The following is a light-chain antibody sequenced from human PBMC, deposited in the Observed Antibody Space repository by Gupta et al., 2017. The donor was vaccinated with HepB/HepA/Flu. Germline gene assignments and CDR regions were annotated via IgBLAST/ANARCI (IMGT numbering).Light chain of an antibody. Sequence: QSALTQPPSVSGSPGQSVILSGTGTSSDIGCYSRDSWYQQSAGTAPKLIIYEVDKRPAGVADCFSGSTSGNTASLTISVLQTEDEADYYCMSDTTSSTYVFGSGTKVTVL. CDR1: SSDIGCYSR. CDR2: EVD. CDR3: MSDTTSSTYV. V-gene: IGLV2-18*02. J-gene: IGLJ1*01.